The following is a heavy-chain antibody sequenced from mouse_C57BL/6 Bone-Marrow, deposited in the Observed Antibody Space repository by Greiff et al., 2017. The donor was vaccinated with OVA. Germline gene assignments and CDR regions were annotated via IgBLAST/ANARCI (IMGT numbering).Heavy chain of an antibody. CDR1: GYAFSSSW. CDR2: IYPGDGDT. D-gene: IGHD1-1*01. Sequence: QVQLQQSGPELVKPGASVKISCKASGYAFSSSWMNWVKQRPGKGLEWIGRIYPGDGDTNYNGKFKGKATLTADKSSSTAYMQLSSLTSEDSAVYFCARRVYYGSPYYYAMDYWGQGTSVTVSS. J-gene: IGHJ4*01. V-gene: IGHV1-82*01. CDR3: ARRVYYGSPYYYAMDY.